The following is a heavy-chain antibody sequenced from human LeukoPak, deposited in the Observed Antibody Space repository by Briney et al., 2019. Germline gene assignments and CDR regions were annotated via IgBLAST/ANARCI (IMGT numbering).Heavy chain of an antibody. CDR2: IHHSVGT. D-gene: IGHD1-1*01. CDR3: ARKGPSTIADY. V-gene: IGHV4-4*02. Sequence: SETLSITCAVSGGFISSGNWWGWFRQPPGKGLEWIGEIHHSVGTNYNPSLKSRLAISMDKSENQFSLDLTSVTAADTAMYYCARKGPSTIADYWGRGTLVTVSS. J-gene: IGHJ4*02. CDR1: GGFISSGNW.